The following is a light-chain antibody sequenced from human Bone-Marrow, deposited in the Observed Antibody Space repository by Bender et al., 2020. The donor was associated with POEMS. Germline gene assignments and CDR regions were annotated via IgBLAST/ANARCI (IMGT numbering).Light chain of an antibody. CDR1: SSDVGAFNF. CDR2: EGT. Sequence: QSALTQPASVSGSPGQSITISCTGTSSDVGAFNFVSWYQQLPGKAPKVMIYEGTKRPSGVSDRFSGSKSGNTASLTISGLLAEDEADYYCSSYGGSSNLLFGGGTRLTVL. CDR3: SSYGGSSNLL. J-gene: IGLJ2*01. V-gene: IGLV2-23*01.